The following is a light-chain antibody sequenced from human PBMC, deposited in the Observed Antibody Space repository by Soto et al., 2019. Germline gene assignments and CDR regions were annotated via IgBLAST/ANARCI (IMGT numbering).Light chain of an antibody. J-gene: IGKJ4*01. CDR3: QQYGDSPLT. V-gene: IGKV3-20*01. CDR1: LTISDNY. CDR2: GAS. Sequence: EIVLTHSPGTLSLSPGERATLSCRASLTISDNYLAWYQQKAGQAPRLVIYGASSRATGIPDRFSASGSGTDFTLTISRLEPEDFAVYHCQQYGDSPLTFGGGTKVDIK.